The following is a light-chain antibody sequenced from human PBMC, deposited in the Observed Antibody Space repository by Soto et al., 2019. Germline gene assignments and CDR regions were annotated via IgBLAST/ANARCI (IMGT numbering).Light chain of an antibody. CDR3: CAYAGSYTWV. V-gene: IGLV2-11*01. J-gene: IGLJ3*02. CDR1: SRDVGGYNY. CDR2: DVT. Sequence: QSVLTQPRSVSGSPGQSVTISCTGTSRDVGGYNYVSWYQQYPGKAPKLMIYDVTKRPSGVPDRFSGSKSGNTASLTISGLQDEDEADYYCCAYAGSYTWVFGGGTKVTVL.